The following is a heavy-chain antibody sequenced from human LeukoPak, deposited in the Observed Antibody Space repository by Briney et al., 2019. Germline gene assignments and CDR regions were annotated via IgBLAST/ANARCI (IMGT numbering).Heavy chain of an antibody. CDR3: VRDKGLGFRAFEY. Sequence: GGSLRLSCTASGFTFGDYALSWVRQAPGKGLEWVGYIRTKAYGGATAYAAAVKGRFTFSRDDSKSIACLQMNSLTTEDTAVYYCVRDKGLGFRAFEYWGQGTLVTVSA. CDR1: GFTFGDYA. J-gene: IGHJ4*02. D-gene: IGHD3-10*01. CDR2: IRTKAYGGAT. V-gene: IGHV3-49*04.